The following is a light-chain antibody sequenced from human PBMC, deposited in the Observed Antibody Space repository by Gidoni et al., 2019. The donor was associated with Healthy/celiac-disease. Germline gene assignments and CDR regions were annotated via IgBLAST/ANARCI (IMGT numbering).Light chain of an antibody. Sequence: VLTQSPGTLSLSPGERATLTCRARQSVSSSYLAWFQQKPGQAPRLLIYGASSRTAGLPDGFSGSGAGTDFTLTISRLEPEDYAVYYCQQYDSSPLFTFGPGTKVDIK. CDR1: QSVSSSY. CDR2: GAS. V-gene: IGKV3-20*01. CDR3: QQYDSSPLFT. J-gene: IGKJ3*01.